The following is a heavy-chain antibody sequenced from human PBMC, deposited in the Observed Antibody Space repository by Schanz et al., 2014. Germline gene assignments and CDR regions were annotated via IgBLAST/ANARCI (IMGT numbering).Heavy chain of an antibody. V-gene: IGHV1-46*01. J-gene: IGHJ4*02. CDR2: INPSGGGT. D-gene: IGHD5-12*01. CDR1: GYTFVSYS. Sequence: QVQLVQSGAEVKKPGASVKVSCKASGYTFVSYSMHWVRQAPGQGLEWMGIINPSGGGTSYAQKCQDRLTMTRAASTSTVYMELSSLRSEDTAVYYCARAAYGGYTSTPLRYWGQGTLVTVTS. CDR3: ARAAYGGYTSTPLRY.